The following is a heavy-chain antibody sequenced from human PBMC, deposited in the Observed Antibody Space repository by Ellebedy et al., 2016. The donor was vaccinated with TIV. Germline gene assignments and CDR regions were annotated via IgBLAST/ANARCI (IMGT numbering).Heavy chain of an antibody. V-gene: IGHV3-33*01. Sequence: GGSLRLXXAASGFTFSSYGMHWVRQAPGKGLEWVAVIWYDGSNKYYADSVKGRFTISRDNSKNTLYLQMNSLRAEDTAVYYCARSFSASEGLYDFWSGNFGYYYGMDVWGQGTTVTVSS. J-gene: IGHJ6*02. D-gene: IGHD3-3*01. CDR1: GFTFSSYG. CDR2: IWYDGSNK. CDR3: ARSFSASEGLYDFWSGNFGYYYGMDV.